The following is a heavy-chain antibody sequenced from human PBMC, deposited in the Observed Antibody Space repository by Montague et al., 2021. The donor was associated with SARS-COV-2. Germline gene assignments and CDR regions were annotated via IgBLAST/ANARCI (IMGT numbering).Heavy chain of an antibody. Sequence: SETLSLTCAVYGGSFSGYYWTWIRQSPGKGLEWIAEINHSGTTNYNFNPSLRSRVTISVDTSKSQFSLKLSSVTAADTGVYYCARWDPQTLTWIWLRGKSDSHYWGQGTLVTVSS. V-gene: IGHV4-34*01. CDR2: INHSGTT. CDR1: GGSFSGYY. D-gene: IGHD4-23*01. J-gene: IGHJ4*02. CDR3: ARWDPQTLTWIWLRGKSDSHY.